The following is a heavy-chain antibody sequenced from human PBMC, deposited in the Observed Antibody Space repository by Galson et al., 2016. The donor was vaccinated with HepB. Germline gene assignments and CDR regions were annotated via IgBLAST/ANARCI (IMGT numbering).Heavy chain of an antibody. CDR2: IIPSFGTP. J-gene: IGHJ6*02. CDR3: ARDGRVREWLKKFYYYGMDV. CDR1: GGSFSRNA. Sequence: SVKVSCKASGGSFSRNAISWVRQAPGQGLEWMGGIIPSFGTPTYAQKFQGRLTISASEFTSTGYMELNSLRSEDTAVYYCARDGRVREWLKKFYYYGMDVWGQGTTVTVSS. D-gene: IGHD3-3*01. V-gene: IGHV1-69*13.